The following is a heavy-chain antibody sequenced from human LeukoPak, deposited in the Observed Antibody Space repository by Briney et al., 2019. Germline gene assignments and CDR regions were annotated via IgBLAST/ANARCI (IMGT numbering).Heavy chain of an antibody. CDR2: ITDSSSTI. J-gene: IGHJ4*02. D-gene: IGHD4-17*01. CDR3: ARGTVTNDY. Sequence: PGGSLRLPCAASGFTFSSYNMNWVRQAPGKGLEWVSYITDSSSTIYYADSVKGRFTISRDNAKNSLYLQMNSLRAEDTAVYYCARGTVTNDYWGQGTLVTVSS. CDR1: GFTFSSYN. V-gene: IGHV3-48*01.